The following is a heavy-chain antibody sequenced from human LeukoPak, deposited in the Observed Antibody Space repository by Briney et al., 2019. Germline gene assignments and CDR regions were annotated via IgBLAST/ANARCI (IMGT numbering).Heavy chain of an antibody. V-gene: IGHV1-46*01. CDR3: ERTVGATIMDY. J-gene: IGHJ4*02. CDR2: INPSGGST. CDR1: GYTFTSYY. Sequence: ASVKLSCKASGYTFTSYYMHWVRQAPGQGLEWMGIINPSGGSTSYAQKFQGRVTMTRDTSTSTVYMELSRLRSQDTAVYYCERTVGATIMDYWGEGTLVTVSS. D-gene: IGHD1-26*01.